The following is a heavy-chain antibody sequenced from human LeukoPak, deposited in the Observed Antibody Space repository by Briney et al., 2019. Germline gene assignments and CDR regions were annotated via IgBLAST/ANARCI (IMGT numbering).Heavy chain of an antibody. D-gene: IGHD3-22*01. Sequence: GGSLRLACAASGFTFDDYGMSWVRQAPGKGLEWVSGINWNGGSTGYADSVKGRFTISRDNAKNSLYLQMNSLRAEDTAVYYCATYYYDSSGYLGHDYWGQGTLVTVSS. J-gene: IGHJ4*02. CDR3: ATYYYDSSGYLGHDY. V-gene: IGHV3-20*04. CDR2: INWNGGST. CDR1: GFTFDDYG.